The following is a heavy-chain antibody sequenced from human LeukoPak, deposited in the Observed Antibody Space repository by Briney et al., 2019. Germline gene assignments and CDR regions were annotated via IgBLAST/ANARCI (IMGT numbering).Heavy chain of an antibody. J-gene: IGHJ1*01. Sequence: PSETLSLTCTVSGGSLSSYYWSWIRQPPGKGLEWIGYIYYSGSTNYNPSLKSRVTISVDTSKNQFSLKLSSVTAADTAVYYCARQDPDYGDYEFQHWGQGTLVTVSS. V-gene: IGHV4-59*01. D-gene: IGHD4-17*01. CDR2: IYYSGST. CDR1: GGSLSSYY. CDR3: ARQDPDYGDYEFQH.